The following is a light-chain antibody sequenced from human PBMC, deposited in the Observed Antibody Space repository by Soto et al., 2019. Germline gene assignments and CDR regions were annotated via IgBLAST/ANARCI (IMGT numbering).Light chain of an antibody. V-gene: IGKV3-11*01. Sequence: EIVLTQSPATLSLSPGERATLSCRASQTFSSHLAWYQQKPGQAPRLLIYDASKRATGIPARFSGRGSGTDFTLTISSLEPEDFAVYYCQKYNGAPLTFGGGTKVEIK. J-gene: IGKJ4*01. CDR3: QKYNGAPLT. CDR2: DAS. CDR1: QTFSSH.